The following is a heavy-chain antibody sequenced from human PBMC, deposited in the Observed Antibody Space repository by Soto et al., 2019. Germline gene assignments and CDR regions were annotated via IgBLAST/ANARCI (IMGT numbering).Heavy chain of an antibody. CDR1: GYTVTSYD. V-gene: IGHV1-8*01. J-gene: IGHJ6*02. CDR2: MNPNRGNT. D-gene: IGHD2-15*01. Sequence: ASVKVSCKASGYTVTSYDINWVRQATGQGLEWMGWMNPNRGNTGYTQKFQGRVTMTRNTSISTDYMGLSSLRSEDTAVYYCETAHITFGSRSGGSCYNYTPYYGVDEWDHGTTVT. CDR3: ETAHITFGSRSGGSCYNYTPYYGVDE.